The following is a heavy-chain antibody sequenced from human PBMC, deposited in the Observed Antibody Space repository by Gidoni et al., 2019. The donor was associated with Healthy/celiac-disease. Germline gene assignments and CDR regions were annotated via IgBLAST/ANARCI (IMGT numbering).Heavy chain of an antibody. D-gene: IGHD5-18*01. CDR1: GFTFISYA. CDR3: ASVDTAMVTPGPFDY. J-gene: IGHJ4*02. CDR2: ISYDGSNK. Sequence: QVPLVASGGCVVQPGRSLRLSCAASGFTFISYAMHWVRQAPGKGLEWLAVISYDGSNKYYADSVKGRFTISRDNSKNTLYLQMNSLRAEDTAVYYCASVDTAMVTPGPFDYWGQGTLVTVSS. V-gene: IGHV3-30-3*01.